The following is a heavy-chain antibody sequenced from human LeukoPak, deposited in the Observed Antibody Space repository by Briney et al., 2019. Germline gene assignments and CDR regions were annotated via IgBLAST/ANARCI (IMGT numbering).Heavy chain of an antibody. D-gene: IGHD6-19*01. CDR1: GFPFSSHW. CDR2: ISHGGSEK. Sequence: GGSLRLSCGASGFPFSSHWLSWFRQSPGKGLEWVGHISHGGSEKHYVDSVKGRFTISRDNARNSQFLQMNSLRVDDTAVYYCASGGGWVFFNWGQGTLVTVSS. V-gene: IGHV3-7*01. CDR3: ASGGGWVFFN. J-gene: IGHJ4*02.